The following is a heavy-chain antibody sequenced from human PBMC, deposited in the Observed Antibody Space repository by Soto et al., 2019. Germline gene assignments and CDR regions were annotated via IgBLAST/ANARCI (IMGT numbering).Heavy chain of an antibody. CDR1: GFTFSSYG. CDR2: IWYDGSNK. V-gene: IGHV3-33*01. CDR3: ARDAYGGKYYYYYGTDV. Sequence: GWSLRLSCAASGFTFSSYGMHWVRQAPGKGLEWVAVIWYDGSNKYYADSVKGRFTISRDNSKNTLYLQMNSLRAEDTAVYYCARDAYGGKYYYYYGTDVWGQGTTVTVSS. D-gene: IGHD4-17*01. J-gene: IGHJ6*02.